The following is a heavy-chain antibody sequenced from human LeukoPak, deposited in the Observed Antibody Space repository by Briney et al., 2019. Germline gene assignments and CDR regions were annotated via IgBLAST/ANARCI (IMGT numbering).Heavy chain of an antibody. CDR2: ISGSGGST. D-gene: IGHD2-2*01. V-gene: IGHV3-23*01. CDR1: GFTFSNYA. CDR3: AKDRYCSGTSCYAGFDY. Sequence: GGSLRLSCAASGFTFSNYAMSWVRQAPGKGLEWVSTISGSGGSTYYADSVRGRFAISRDSPENTLYLQMNSLRVEDTAVYYCAKDRYCSGTSCYAGFDYWGQGTLVTVSS. J-gene: IGHJ4*02.